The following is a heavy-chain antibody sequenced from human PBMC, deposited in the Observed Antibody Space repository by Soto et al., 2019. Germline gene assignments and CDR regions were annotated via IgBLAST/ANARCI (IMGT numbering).Heavy chain of an antibody. Sequence: PVGCLSLSCEASGFTFHRFCMCCVRQAPGKGLEWVANIDQDGSEEDYVDSVKARFTISRDNAKNSVYLQMNSLRVDDTAVYHCVRALGSPDFDYWGQGP. CDR2: IDQDGSEE. CDR1: GFTFHRFC. V-gene: IGHV3-7*04. D-gene: IGHD3-16*01. J-gene: IGHJ4*02. CDR3: VRALGSPDFDY.